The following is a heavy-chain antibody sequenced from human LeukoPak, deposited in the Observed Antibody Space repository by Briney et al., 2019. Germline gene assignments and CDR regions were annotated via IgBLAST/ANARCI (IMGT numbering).Heavy chain of an antibody. Sequence: GGSLRLSCAASGFTFSSYSMNWVRQAPGKGLEWVSYISSSSSTIYYADSVKGRFTISRDNAKNSLYLQMNSLRAEDTAVYYCAKGRSSSWRGAFDIWGQGTMVTVSS. D-gene: IGHD6-13*01. CDR2: ISSSSSTI. V-gene: IGHV3-48*01. CDR3: AKGRSSSWRGAFDI. CDR1: GFTFSSYS. J-gene: IGHJ3*02.